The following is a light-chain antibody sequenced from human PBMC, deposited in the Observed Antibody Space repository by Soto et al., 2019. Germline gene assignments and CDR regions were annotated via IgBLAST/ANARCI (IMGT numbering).Light chain of an antibody. CDR3: QQYGSSPWT. CDR1: QSVSSSY. Sequence: EIVLTQSPGTLSLSPGERATLSCRASQSVSSSYLAWYQQKPGQAPRLLIYGSSSRATGITDMFSGSGSGTDFTLTSSRLEPEDIAVYYCQQYGSSPWTFGQGTKVDIK. V-gene: IGKV3-20*01. J-gene: IGKJ1*01. CDR2: GSS.